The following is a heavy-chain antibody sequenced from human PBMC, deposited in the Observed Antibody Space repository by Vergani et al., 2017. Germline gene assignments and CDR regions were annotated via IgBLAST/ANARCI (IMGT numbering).Heavy chain of an antibody. J-gene: IGHJ4*02. CDR2: IIPIFGTA. D-gene: IGHD3-16*01. V-gene: IGHV1-69*05. CDR3: ARDTRGGEWSGGY. Sequence: QVQLVQSGAEVKKPGSSVKVSCKASGGTFSSYAISWVRQAPGQGLEWMGRIIPIFGTANYAQKFQGRVTMTRDTSISTAYMELNRLKSDDTAMYYCARDTRGGEWSGGYWGQGTLVTVSS. CDR1: GGTFSSYA.